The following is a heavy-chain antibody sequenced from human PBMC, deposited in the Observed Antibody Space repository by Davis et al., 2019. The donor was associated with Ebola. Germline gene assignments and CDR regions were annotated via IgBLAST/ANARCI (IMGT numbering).Heavy chain of an antibody. Sequence: HSQTLSLTCAVSGDIVSSGGWNWIRQSPSRGLEWLGRTYYTSKWFNHYAESVKSRITINPDTSKNQFSLQLNSVTPEDTAVYYCARGWLRSGLDSWGQGTLVTVSS. V-gene: IGHV6-1*01. J-gene: IGHJ4*02. CDR1: GDIVSSGG. CDR2: TYYTSKWFN. D-gene: IGHD5-12*01. CDR3: ARGWLRSGLDS.